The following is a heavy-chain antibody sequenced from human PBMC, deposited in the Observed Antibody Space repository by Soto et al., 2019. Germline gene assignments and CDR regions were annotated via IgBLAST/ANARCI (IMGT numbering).Heavy chain of an antibody. CDR1: GFTFSSYW. CDR3: ARGLPGYYGMDV. V-gene: IGHV3-74*01. CDR2: IKGDGSRT. J-gene: IGHJ6*02. Sequence: EVQLVESEGGLVQPGGSLRLSCAASGFTFSSYWIHWVRQAPGKGLVWVSRIKGDGSRTDYADSVKGRFTISRDNAKNTVYLQMNSLRDEDTAVYYCARGLPGYYGMDVWGQGTTVTVSS. D-gene: IGHD4-17*01.